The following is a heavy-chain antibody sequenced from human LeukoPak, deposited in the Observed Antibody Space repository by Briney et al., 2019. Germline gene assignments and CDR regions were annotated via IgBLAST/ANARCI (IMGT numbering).Heavy chain of an antibody. V-gene: IGHV3-48*01. CDR2: ISGYSITI. CDR3: ARDPAHYDLWNGQDF. D-gene: IGHD3-3*01. J-gene: IGHJ4*02. CDR1: GFTFSNYS. Sequence: GGSLRLSCAASGFTFSNYSMNWVRQAPGKGLEWVSYISGYSITIYCADSVKGRFTISRDNAKKSLYLQMNNLRAEDTAVYYCARDPAHYDLWNGQDFWGQGRLVTVSS.